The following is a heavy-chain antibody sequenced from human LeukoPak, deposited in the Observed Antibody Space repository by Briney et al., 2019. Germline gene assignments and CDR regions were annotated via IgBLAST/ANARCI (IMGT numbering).Heavy chain of an antibody. J-gene: IGHJ6*03. CDR3: ARDPYSGEYGDYYYYYMDV. CDR1: GGSISSYY. CDR2: IYTSGST. D-gene: IGHD1-26*01. Sequence: SETLSLTCTVSGGSISSYYWSWIRQPAGKGLEWIGRIYTSGSTNYNPSLKSRVTMSVDTSKNQSSLKLSSVTAADTAVYYCARDPYSGEYGDYYYYYMDVWGKGTTVTISS. V-gene: IGHV4-4*07.